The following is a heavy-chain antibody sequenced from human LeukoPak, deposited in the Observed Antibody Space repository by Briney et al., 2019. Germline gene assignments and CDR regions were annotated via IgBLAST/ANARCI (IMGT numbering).Heavy chain of an antibody. Sequence: SETLSLTCTVSGGSVNTYYWSWIRQPAGKGLEWIGRIYISGITNYNPSLKSRVTMSVDTSKNQFSLNLSSVTAADTAVYYCASGGSAYHEYYFDSWGQGTLVTVSS. V-gene: IGHV4-4*07. J-gene: IGHJ4*02. CDR2: IYISGIT. CDR1: GGSVNTYY. CDR3: ASGGSAYHEYYFDS. D-gene: IGHD3-22*01.